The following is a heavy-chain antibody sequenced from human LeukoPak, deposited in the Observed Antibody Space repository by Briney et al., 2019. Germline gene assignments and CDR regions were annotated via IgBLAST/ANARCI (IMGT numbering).Heavy chain of an antibody. CDR2: INSDGSST. J-gene: IGHJ4*02. V-gene: IGHV3-74*01. CDR3: VAESYSGYDSIPLFDY. D-gene: IGHD5-12*01. Sequence: GGSLRLSCAASGFTVSSNYMSWVRQAPGKGLVWVSRINSDGSSTSYADSVKGRFTISRDNAKNTLYLQMNSLRAEDTAVYYCVAESYSGYDSIPLFDYWGQGTLVTVSS. CDR1: GFTVSSNY.